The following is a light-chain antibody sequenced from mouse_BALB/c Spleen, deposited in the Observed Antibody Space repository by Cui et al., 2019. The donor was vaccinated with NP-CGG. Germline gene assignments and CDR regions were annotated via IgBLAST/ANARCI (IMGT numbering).Light chain of an antibody. CDR1: TGTITTNNY. CDR3: ALWYSNHWV. V-gene: IGLV1*01. Sequence: QAVVSRASALTTSPGETVTLTCRSSTGTITTNNYANWVQEKPDHLFTGLIGGTNNRAPGVPARFSGSLIGDKAALTITGAQTEDEAIYFCALWYSNHWVFGGGTKLTVL. CDR2: GTN. J-gene: IGLJ1*01.